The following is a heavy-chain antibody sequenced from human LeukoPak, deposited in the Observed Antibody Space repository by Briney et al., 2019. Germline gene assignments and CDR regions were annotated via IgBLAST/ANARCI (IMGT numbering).Heavy chain of an antibody. CDR2: IYTSGST. CDR1: GGSISSYY. CDR3: ARDLYGSGSYYWFDP. Sequence: ASETLSLTCTVSGGSISSYYWSWIRQPAGKGLEWIGRIYTSGSTNYNPSLKSRVTMSVDTSKNQFSLKLSSVTAADTAVYYCARDLYGSGSYYWFDPWGQGTLVTVSS. V-gene: IGHV4-4*07. D-gene: IGHD3-10*01. J-gene: IGHJ5*02.